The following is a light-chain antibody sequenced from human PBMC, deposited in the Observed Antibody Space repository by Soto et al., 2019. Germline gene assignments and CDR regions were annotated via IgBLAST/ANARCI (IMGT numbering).Light chain of an antibody. J-gene: IGKJ1*01. CDR3: QQYGSSPWT. CDR2: GAS. V-gene: IGKV3-20*01. CDR1: QTIRSNY. Sequence: ETVLTQSPGTLSLSPGERATLSCRASQTIRSNYLACYRQTPGQAPRLLIYGASNRATGIADSFSGSGSGTYFLPISSRLEPEDFAHYYCQQYGSSPWTFGQGTKVEIK.